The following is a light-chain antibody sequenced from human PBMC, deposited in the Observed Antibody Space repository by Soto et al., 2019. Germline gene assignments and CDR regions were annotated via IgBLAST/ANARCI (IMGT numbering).Light chain of an antibody. CDR2: GAS. CDR3: QQYDIGSA. CDR1: QSVSTN. Sequence: EIVMTQSPATLSVSPGERATHSCRASQSVSTNLAWYQQKPGQAPRLLIYGASTRATGIPARFSGSGSGTEFTLTISSLQSEDFAVYYCQQYDIGSAFGGGTKVDIK. J-gene: IGKJ4*01. V-gene: IGKV3-15*01.